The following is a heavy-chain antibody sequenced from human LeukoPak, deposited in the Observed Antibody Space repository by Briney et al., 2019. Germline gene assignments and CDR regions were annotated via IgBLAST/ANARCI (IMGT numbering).Heavy chain of an antibody. CDR3: ARESGSVTSEVDFDY. V-gene: IGHV3-7*01. CDR1: GFTFGDYG. D-gene: IGHD4-17*01. CDR2: IQQDGSQK. Sequence: GGSLRLSCRGSGFTFGDYGMSWLRQAPGKGLEWVATIQQDGSQKYYVDSVKGRFTISRDNAKNSLYPQMNSLRAEDTAVYYCARESGSVTSEVDFDYWGQGTLVTVSS. J-gene: IGHJ4*02.